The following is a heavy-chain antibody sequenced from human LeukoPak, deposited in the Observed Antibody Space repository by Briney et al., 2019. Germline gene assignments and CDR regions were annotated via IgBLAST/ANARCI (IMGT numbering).Heavy chain of an antibody. CDR1: GFSLSTSGMR. Sequence: SGPALVKPTQTLTLTCTFSGFSLSTSGMRVSWIRQPPGKALEWLARIDWDDDKFYNSTLETRLTISKDTPKIQVVLTMTNMDPVDTATYYCARLKYGNNYFDYWGQGILVTVSS. D-gene: IGHD2/OR15-2a*01. V-gene: IGHV2-70*04. J-gene: IGHJ4*02. CDR2: IDWDDDK. CDR3: ARLKYGNNYFDY.